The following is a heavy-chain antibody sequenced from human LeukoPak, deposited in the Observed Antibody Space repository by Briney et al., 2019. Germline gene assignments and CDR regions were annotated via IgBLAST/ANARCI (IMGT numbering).Heavy chain of an antibody. CDR2: IYYSGST. CDR1: GGSISSGGYY. CDR3: ASDRGRQPALGIFDY. Sequence: SETLSLTCTVSGGSISSGGYYWSWIRQHPGKGLEWIGYIYYSGSTYYNPSLKSRVTISVDTSKNQFSLKLSSVTAADTAVYYCASDRGRQPALGIFDYWGQGTQVTVSS. J-gene: IGHJ4*02. V-gene: IGHV4-31*03. D-gene: IGHD5-18*01.